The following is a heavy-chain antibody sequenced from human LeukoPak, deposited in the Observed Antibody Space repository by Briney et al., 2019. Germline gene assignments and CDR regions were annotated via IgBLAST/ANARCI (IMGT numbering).Heavy chain of an antibody. V-gene: IGHV4-34*01. J-gene: IGHJ5*02. Sequence: SETLSLTCAVYGGSFSGYYWSWIRQPPGKGLAWIGEINHSGSTNYNPSLKSRVTISVDTSKNQFSLKLSSVTAADTAVYYCARGGYSYTNWFDPWGQGTLVTVSS. CDR2: INHSGST. CDR1: GGSFSGYY. D-gene: IGHD5-18*01. CDR3: ARGGYSYTNWFDP.